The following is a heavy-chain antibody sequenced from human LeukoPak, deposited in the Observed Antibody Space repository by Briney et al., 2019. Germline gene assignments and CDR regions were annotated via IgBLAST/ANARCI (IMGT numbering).Heavy chain of an antibody. CDR3: ARSVGGDSSGYPPSY. CDR1: GGSISSYY. J-gene: IGHJ4*02. CDR2: IYYSGST. V-gene: IGHV4-59*01. D-gene: IGHD3-22*01. Sequence: SETLSLTCTDSGGSISSYYWSWIRQPPGKGLEWIGYIYYSGSTNHNPSLKSRVTISVDTSKNQFSLKLSSVTAADTAVYYCARSVGGDSSGYPPSYWGQGTLVTVSS.